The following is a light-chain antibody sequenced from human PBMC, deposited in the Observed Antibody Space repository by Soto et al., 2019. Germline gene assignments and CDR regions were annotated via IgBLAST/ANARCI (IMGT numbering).Light chain of an antibody. CDR3: LQSYTTPRT. CDR2: GAS. J-gene: IGKJ1*01. V-gene: IGKV1-39*01. Sequence: IQLTQSPSSLSASVGDRVTITCRASQGIARSLNWYQQRPGEAPKLLVYGASNLHTAVPPRFSGSGSGTDYTLTISGLQPEDLGTYYCLQSYTTPRTLGQGTTVEIK. CDR1: QGIARS.